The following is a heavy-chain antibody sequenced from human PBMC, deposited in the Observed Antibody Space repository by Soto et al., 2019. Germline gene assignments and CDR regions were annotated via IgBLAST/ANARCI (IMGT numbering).Heavy chain of an antibody. V-gene: IGHV3-11*01. D-gene: IGHD1-1*01. CDR3: ATRGTRDYYYYYMDV. Sequence: GGPLRLSCAASGFTFSDYYMSWIRQAPGKGLEWVSYISSSGSTIYYADSVKGRFTISRDNAKNSLYLQMNSLRAEDTAVYYCATRGTRDYYYYYMDVWGKGTTVTVSS. CDR2: ISSSGSTI. CDR1: GFTFSDYY. J-gene: IGHJ6*03.